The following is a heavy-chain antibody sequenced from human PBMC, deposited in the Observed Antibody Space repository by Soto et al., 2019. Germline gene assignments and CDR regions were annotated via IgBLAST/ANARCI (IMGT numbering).Heavy chain of an antibody. CDR2: INPSGGGT. CDR3: ARAEGYCSGGSWCNEKRAYWFDP. CDR1: GYTFTSYY. J-gene: IGHJ5*02. D-gene: IGHD2-15*01. V-gene: IGHV1-46*01. Sequence: QVQLVQSGAEVKKPGASVKVSCKASGYTFTSYYMHWVRQAPGQGLEWMGIINPSGGGTSYAQKFQGRVTMTRDTSTSTVYMELSSLRSEDTAVYYCARAEGYCSGGSWCNEKRAYWFDPWGQGTLVTVSS.